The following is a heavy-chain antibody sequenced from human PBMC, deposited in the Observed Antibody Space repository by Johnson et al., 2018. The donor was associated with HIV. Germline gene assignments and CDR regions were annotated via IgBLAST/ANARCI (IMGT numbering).Heavy chain of an antibody. V-gene: IGHV3-7*04. CDR1: GFTFSSYW. J-gene: IGHJ3*02. D-gene: IGHD3-22*01. CDR3: ARGDYYDSSGDYIDAFEI. Sequence: EVLLLESGGGLVQPGGSLRLSCAASGFTFSSYWMSWVRQAPGKGLEWVANIKQDGSEKYYVDSVKGRFTMSRDNAKNSLYLQMNSLRAEDTAVYYCARGDYYDSSGDYIDAFEIWGQGTMVTVSS. CDR2: IKQDGSEK.